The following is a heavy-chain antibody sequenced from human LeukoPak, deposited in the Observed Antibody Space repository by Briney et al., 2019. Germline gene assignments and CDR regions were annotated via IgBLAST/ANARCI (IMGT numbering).Heavy chain of an antibody. CDR1: GGSISSSTYY. Sequence: SETLSLTCTVSGGSISSSTYYWGWIRQPPGKGLEWIGEINHSGSTNYNPSLKSRVTISVDTSKNQFSLKLSSVTAADTAVYYCARGSTSSNWFDPWGQGTLVTVSS. CDR2: INHSGST. J-gene: IGHJ5*02. CDR3: ARGSTSSNWFDP. D-gene: IGHD2-2*01. V-gene: IGHV4-39*07.